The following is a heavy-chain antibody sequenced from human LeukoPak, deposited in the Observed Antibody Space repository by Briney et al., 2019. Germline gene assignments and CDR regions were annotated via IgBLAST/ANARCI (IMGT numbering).Heavy chain of an antibody. J-gene: IGHJ4*02. CDR1: GGSISSGDYY. CDR2: IYYSGST. Sequence: SQTLSLTCTVSGGSISSGDYYRSWIRQPPGKGLEWIGYIYYSGSTYYNPSLKSRVTISVDTSKNQFSLKLSSVTAPDTAVSYRSGSFGYGGNPALDYWGQGTLVTVSS. V-gene: IGHV4-30-4*08. D-gene: IGHD4-23*01. CDR3: SGSFGYGGNPALDY.